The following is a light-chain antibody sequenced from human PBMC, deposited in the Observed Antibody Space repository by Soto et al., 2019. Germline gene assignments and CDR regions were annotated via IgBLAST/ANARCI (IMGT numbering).Light chain of an antibody. J-gene: IGLJ2*01. CDR2: LNSDGSH. CDR3: QTWGTGIHRV. CDR1: SGHSSYA. V-gene: IGLV4-69*01. Sequence: QSVLTQSPSASASLGASVNLTCTLSSGHSSYAIAWHQQQPEKGPRYLMKLNSDGSHSKGDGIPDRFSGSSSGAERYLTISSLQSEDEADYYCQTWGTGIHRVFGGGTKLTVL.